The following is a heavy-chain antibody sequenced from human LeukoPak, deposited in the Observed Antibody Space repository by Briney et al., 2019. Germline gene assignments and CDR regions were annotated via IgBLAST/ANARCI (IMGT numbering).Heavy chain of an antibody. Sequence: PSETLSLSCAVYGGSFSGYYWSWIRQPPGKGLEWIGEINHSGSTNYNPSLKSRVTISVDTSKNQFSLKLSSVTAADTAVYYCARVGPIVATIDDAFDIWGPGTMVTVSS. D-gene: IGHD5-12*01. CDR3: ARVGPIVATIDDAFDI. J-gene: IGHJ3*02. CDR1: GGSFSGYY. V-gene: IGHV4-34*01. CDR2: INHSGST.